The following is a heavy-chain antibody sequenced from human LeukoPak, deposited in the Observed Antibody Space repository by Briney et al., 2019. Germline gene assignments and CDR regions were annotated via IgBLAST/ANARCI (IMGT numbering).Heavy chain of an antibody. V-gene: IGHV3-66*01. J-gene: IGHJ2*01. Sequence: GGSLRLSCAASELNVSRNYMNCVRQAPGKGLEWVSVIYSSGTTLYADFVKGRFTVSRDNSQNTVYLQMNTLRAEDTAVYFCARGVMAYWYFDLWGRGTLVTGFS. CDR1: ELNVSRNY. D-gene: IGHD3-16*01. CDR3: ARGVMAYWYFDL. CDR2: IYSSGTT.